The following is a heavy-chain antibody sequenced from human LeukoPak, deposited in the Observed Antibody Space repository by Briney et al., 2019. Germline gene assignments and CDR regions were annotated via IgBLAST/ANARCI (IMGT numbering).Heavy chain of an antibody. J-gene: IGHJ3*01. CDR1: GGTFSSYA. CDR2: IIPIFGTA. CDR3: AMYSSSALDAFDV. V-gene: IGHV1-69*13. D-gene: IGHD6-6*01. Sequence: SVKVSCKASGGTFSSYAISWVRQAPGQGLEWMGGIIPIFGTANYAQKFQGRVTITADESTSTAYMELSSLRSEDTAVYYCAMYSSSALDAFDVWGQGTMVTVSS.